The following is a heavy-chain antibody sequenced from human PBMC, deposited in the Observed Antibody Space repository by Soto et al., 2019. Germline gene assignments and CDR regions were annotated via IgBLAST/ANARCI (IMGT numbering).Heavy chain of an antibody. CDR1: GYTLTELS. CDR2: FDPEDGET. CDR3: ATQSSGSRTRFDP. D-gene: IGHD6-19*01. V-gene: IGHV1-24*01. Sequence: ASVKVSCKVSGYTLTELSMHWVLQAPGKGLEWMGGFDPEDGETIYAQKFQGRVTMTEDTSTDTAYMELSSLRSEDTAVYYCATQSSGSRTRFDPWGQGTLVTVYS. J-gene: IGHJ5*02.